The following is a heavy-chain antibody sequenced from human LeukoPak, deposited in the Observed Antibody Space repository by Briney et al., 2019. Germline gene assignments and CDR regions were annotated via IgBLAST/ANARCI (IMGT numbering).Heavy chain of an antibody. V-gene: IGHV1-69*04. J-gene: IGHJ2*01. CDR2: IIPILDIV. D-gene: IGHD2-2*02. CDR3: ARGKRYCSTTSCYILEWYFDL. CDR1: GGTFSSYA. Sequence: SVKVSCKASGGTFSSYAISWVRQAPGQGLEWMGRIIPILDIVNYAQKFQGRVTITADKSTSTAYMELSSLRSEDTAVYYCARGKRYCSTTSCYILEWYFDLWGRGTLVTVSS.